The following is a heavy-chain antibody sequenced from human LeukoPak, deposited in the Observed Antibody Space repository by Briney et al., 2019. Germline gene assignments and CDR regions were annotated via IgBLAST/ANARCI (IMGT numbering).Heavy chain of an antibody. Sequence: SETLSLTCTVSGGSISSYYWSWIRQPPGKGLEWIGYIYYSGSTISNPSLKSRVTISVDTSKNQFSLKLSSVTAADTAVYYCARDRIYGSGSDHFDYWGQGTLVTVSS. CDR1: GGSISSYY. CDR3: ARDRIYGSGSDHFDY. CDR2: IYYSGST. D-gene: IGHD3-10*01. V-gene: IGHV4-59*12. J-gene: IGHJ4*02.